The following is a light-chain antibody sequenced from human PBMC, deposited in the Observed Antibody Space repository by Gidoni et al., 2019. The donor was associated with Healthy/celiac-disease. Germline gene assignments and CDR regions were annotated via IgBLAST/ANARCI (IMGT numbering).Light chain of an antibody. CDR2: DAS. J-gene: IGKJ5*01. CDR1: QSVSSY. CDR3: QQRSNWPPIT. Sequence: EILLTQSPATLSLSPGERATLSCRASQSVSSYLAWYQQKPGQAPRLLIYDASNSATGIPARFSGSGAGTDFTLTISSLEPEDFAVYYCQQRSNWPPITFGQGTRLEIK. V-gene: IGKV3-11*01.